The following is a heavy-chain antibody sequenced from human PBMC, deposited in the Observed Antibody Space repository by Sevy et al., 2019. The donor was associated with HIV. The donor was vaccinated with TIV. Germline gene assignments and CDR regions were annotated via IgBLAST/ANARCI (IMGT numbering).Heavy chain of an antibody. CDR2: ISGYNGDT. Sequence: ASVKVSCKASGYIFTSYGISWVRQAPGQGLEWMGWISGYNGDTNYAQKFQGRVAMTPDTSPGTAYMGLRSLRSDDTAVYYCASEGVADRSGQLQYYYYGMDVWGQGTTVTVSS. V-gene: IGHV1-18*01. CDR1: GYIFTSYG. J-gene: IGHJ6*02. CDR3: ASEGVADRSGQLQYYYYGMDV. D-gene: IGHD5-18*01.